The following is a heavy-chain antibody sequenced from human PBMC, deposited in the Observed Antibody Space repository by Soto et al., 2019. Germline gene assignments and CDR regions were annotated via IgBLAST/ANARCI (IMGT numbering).Heavy chain of an antibody. Sequence: VQLVESGGGVVQPGRSLRLSCAASGFTFSSYAMHWVRQAPGKGLEWVAVISYDGSNKYYADSVKGRFTISRDNSKNTLYLQMNSLRAEDTAVYYCARDLGDHVVPAARFYFDYWGQGTLVTVSS. V-gene: IGHV3-30-3*01. D-gene: IGHD2-2*01. CDR3: ARDLGDHVVPAARFYFDY. J-gene: IGHJ4*02. CDR1: GFTFSSYA. CDR2: ISYDGSNK.